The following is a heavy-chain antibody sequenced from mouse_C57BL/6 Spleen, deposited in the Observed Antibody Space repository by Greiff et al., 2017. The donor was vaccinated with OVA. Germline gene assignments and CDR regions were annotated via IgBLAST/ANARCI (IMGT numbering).Heavy chain of an antibody. V-gene: IGHV5-6*01. Sequence: EVQGVESGGDLVKPGGSLKLSCAASGFTFSSYGMSWVRQTPDKRLEWVATISSGGSYTYYPDSVKGRFTISRDNAKNTLYLQMSSLKSEDTAMYDCARHEGGYYGGFAYWGQGTLVTVSA. D-gene: IGHD2-3*01. CDR2: ISSGGSYT. CDR1: GFTFSSYG. J-gene: IGHJ3*01. CDR3: ARHEGGYYGGFAY.